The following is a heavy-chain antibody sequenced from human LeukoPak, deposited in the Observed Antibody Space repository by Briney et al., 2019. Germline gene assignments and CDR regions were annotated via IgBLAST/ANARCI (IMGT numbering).Heavy chain of an antibody. V-gene: IGHV3-30*04. CDR1: GFTFSTYA. Sequence: GGSLRLSCAASGFTFSTYAMSWVRQAPGKGLEWVAVISFDGRNKYYADSVKGRFTVSRDNSKSTLFLQMSTLRAEDTAVYYCATLTGTTGSDDYWGQGTLVTVSS. CDR2: ISFDGRNK. D-gene: IGHD1-20*01. CDR3: ATLTGTTGSDDY. J-gene: IGHJ4*02.